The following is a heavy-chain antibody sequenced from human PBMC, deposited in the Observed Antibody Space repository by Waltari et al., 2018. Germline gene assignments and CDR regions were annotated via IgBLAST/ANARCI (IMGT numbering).Heavy chain of an antibody. CDR3: ARVGSGWYRSAFDI. CDR2: ISSSSSTI. V-gene: IGHV3-48*01. D-gene: IGHD6-19*01. CDR1: GFTFSSYS. J-gene: IGHJ3*02. Sequence: EVQLVESGGGLVQPGGSLRLSCAASGFTFSSYSMNWVRQAPGKGLEWVSYISSSSSTIYYADSVKGRFTISRDNAKNSLYLQMNSLRAEDTAVYYCARVGSGWYRSAFDIWGQGTMVTVSS.